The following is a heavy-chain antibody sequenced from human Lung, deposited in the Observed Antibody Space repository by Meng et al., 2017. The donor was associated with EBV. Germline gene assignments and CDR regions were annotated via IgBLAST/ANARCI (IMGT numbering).Heavy chain of an antibody. D-gene: IGHD6-19*01. CDR3: ATGVADFEY. Sequence: QGQLVQSGAEVKKAGASVKVSCKASEYTFTDWCIYWVRQAPGQGLEWMGRINPNSGGTNYAQNFQGRVTMTRDTSISTAYMDLSSLRSEDTAVYYCATGVADFEYWGQGTLVTVSS. CDR2: INPNSGGT. CDR1: EYTFTDWC. J-gene: IGHJ4*02. V-gene: IGHV1-2*06.